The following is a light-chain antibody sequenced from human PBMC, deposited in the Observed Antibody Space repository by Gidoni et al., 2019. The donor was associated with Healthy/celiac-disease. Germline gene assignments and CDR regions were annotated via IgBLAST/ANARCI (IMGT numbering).Light chain of an antibody. Sequence: SYVLTQPPSVSVAPGKTARITCGGNNSGSKSVHWYQQTPGQAPVLVVYDDSDRPSGIPERFSGSNSGNTATLTSSRVEAGDEADYYCQVWDSSSDHVVFGGGTKLTVL. J-gene: IGLJ2*01. CDR2: DDS. CDR3: QVWDSSSDHVV. V-gene: IGLV3-21*03. CDR1: NSGSKS.